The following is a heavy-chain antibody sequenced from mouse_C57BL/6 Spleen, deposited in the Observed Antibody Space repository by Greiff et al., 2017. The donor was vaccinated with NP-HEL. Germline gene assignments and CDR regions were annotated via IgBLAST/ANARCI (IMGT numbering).Heavy chain of an antibody. CDR1: GFTFSDYY. Sequence: EVQRVESEGGLVQPGSSMKLSCTASGFTFSDYYMAWVRQVPEKGLEWVANINYDGSSTYYLDSLKSRFIISRDNAKNILYLQMSSLKSEDTATYYCATYGPWFAYWGQGTLVTVSA. CDR2: INYDGSST. D-gene: IGHD1-1*01. V-gene: IGHV5-16*01. CDR3: ATYGPWFAY. J-gene: IGHJ3*01.